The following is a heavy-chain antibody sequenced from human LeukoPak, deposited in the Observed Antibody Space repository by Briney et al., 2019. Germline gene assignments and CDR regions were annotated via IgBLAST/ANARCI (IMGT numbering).Heavy chain of an antibody. CDR1: GFTFSGSA. D-gene: IGHD4-17*01. CDR3: TSVTPGSDFDY. Sequence: PGGSLRLSCAASGFTFSGSAMHWVRQASGKGLGWVGRIRSKANSYATAYAASVEGRFAISRDDSKNTAYLQMNSLKTEDTAVYYCTSVTPGSDFDYWGQGTLVTVSS. CDR2: IRSKANSYAT. V-gene: IGHV3-73*01. J-gene: IGHJ4*02.